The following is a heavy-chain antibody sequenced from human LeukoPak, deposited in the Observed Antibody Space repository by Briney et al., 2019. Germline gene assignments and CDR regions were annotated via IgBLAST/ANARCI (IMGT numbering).Heavy chain of an antibody. D-gene: IGHD3-10*01. CDR3: ASGEGGEFFDY. CDR2: ICYSGST. V-gene: IGHV4-59*01. J-gene: IGHJ4*02. Sequence: SETLSLTCTVSGGSISSYYWSWIRQPPGKGLEWIGYICYSGSTNYNPSLKSRVTISVDTSKNQFSLKLSSVTAADTAVYYCASGEGGEFFDYWGQGTLVTVSS. CDR1: GGSISSYY.